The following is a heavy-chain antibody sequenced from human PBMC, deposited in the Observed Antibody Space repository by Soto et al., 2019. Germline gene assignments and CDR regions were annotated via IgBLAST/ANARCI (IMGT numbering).Heavy chain of an antibody. CDR1: GFNFNDHW. D-gene: IGHD2-21*02. J-gene: IGHJ4*02. Sequence: PGGSLRLSCAASGFNFNDHWMTWVRQAPGKGLEWVANIKKDGSGTYYVDSVKGRFTISRDNANNSLFLQMNSLRADDTAVYYCARAGYCGPGCYYYFDYWGQGTLVTVSS. CDR3: ARAGYCGPGCYYYFDY. CDR2: IKKDGSGT. V-gene: IGHV3-7*03.